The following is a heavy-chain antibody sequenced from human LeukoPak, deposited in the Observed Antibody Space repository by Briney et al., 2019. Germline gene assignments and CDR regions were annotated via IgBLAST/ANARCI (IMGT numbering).Heavy chain of an antibody. V-gene: IGHV3-23*01. Sequence: PGGSLRLSCAASGFTFSSYSMNWVRQAPGKGLEWVSHINVDGSGATYADSVKGRFTISRDNSKNTLYLQMNSLRAEDTAVYYCAKDQGPYGSGSYANPDYWGQGTLVTVSS. D-gene: IGHD3-10*01. CDR2: INVDGSGA. CDR1: GFTFSSYS. J-gene: IGHJ4*02. CDR3: AKDQGPYGSGSYANPDY.